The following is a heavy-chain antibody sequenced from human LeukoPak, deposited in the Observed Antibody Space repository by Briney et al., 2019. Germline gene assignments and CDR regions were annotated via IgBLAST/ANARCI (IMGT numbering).Heavy chain of an antibody. D-gene: IGHD5-12*01. V-gene: IGHV3-23*01. CDR2: MNNGPGAT. CDR3: AKTHYDLLDV. J-gene: IGHJ6*02. CDR1: GFTVSDHY. Sequence: PGGSLRLSCAASGFTVSDHYMSWIRQAPGKGLEWVSAMNNGPGATFYRDSVRGRFTISRDDSKSTLYLQMNSLRAEDTGTYYCAKTHYDLLDVWGQGTTVTVSS.